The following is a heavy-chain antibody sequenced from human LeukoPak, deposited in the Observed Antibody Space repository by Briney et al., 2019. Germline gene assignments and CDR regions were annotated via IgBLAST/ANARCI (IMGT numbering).Heavy chain of an antibody. D-gene: IGHD3-22*01. CDR1: GYTFTSYD. CDR3: ARGYYYDSSGYSPGIAY. V-gene: IGHV1-8*01. Sequence: GASVKVSCKASGYTFTSYDINWVRQATGQGLEWMGWMNPNSGNTGYAQKFQGRVTMTRNTSISTAYMELSSLRSEDTAVYYCARGYYYDSSGYSPGIAYWGQGTLVTVSS. J-gene: IGHJ4*02. CDR2: MNPNSGNT.